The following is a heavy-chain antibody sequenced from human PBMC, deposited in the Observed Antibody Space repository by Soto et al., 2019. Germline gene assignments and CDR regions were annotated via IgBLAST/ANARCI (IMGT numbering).Heavy chain of an antibody. CDR2: IDTSGTKI. Sequence: QVQLVESGGDLVKPGGSLRLSCAASGYTFSDYYMSWIRQAPGKGLEWISYIDTSGTKIYYADSVKGRFTITRDNAKNSRYLEMNSLRDEDTAGYYCASPSDMWSGYLSPVDSWGKGTLVTVSS. CDR3: ASPSDMWSGYLSPVDS. D-gene: IGHD3-3*01. CDR1: GYTFSDYY. J-gene: IGHJ4*02. V-gene: IGHV3-11*01.